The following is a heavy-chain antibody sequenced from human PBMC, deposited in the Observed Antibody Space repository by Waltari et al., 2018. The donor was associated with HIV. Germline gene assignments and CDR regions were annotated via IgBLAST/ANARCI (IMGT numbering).Heavy chain of an antibody. CDR2: SKSKTDGGTT. Sequence: EVQLVESGGGLVKHGGSLRLSCAASGFTFSNAWMSWVRQAPGKGLEWVGRSKSKTDGGTTDYAAPVKGRFTISRDDSKNTLYLQMNSLKTEDTAVYYCTTGGEDWGQGTLVTVSS. D-gene: IGHD3-16*01. CDR1: GFTFSNAW. V-gene: IGHV3-15*01. CDR3: TTGGED. J-gene: IGHJ4*02.